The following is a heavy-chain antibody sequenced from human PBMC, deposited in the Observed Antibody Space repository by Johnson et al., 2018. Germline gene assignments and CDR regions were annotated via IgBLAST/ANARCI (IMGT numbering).Heavy chain of an antibody. D-gene: IGHD4-23*01. Sequence: QVQLVESGGGVVQPGRSLRLSCAASGFTFSSYGMHWVRQAPGTGLEWVALIWYDGSNTYYADSVKGRFTISRDNSKNTLYLQMNSPRAEEPAGYSCARDFTPVVIGTGSPRGFDYGGQGTLVTVSS. CDR1: GFTFSSYG. CDR2: IWYDGSNT. J-gene: IGHJ4*02. CDR3: ARDFTPVVIGTGSPRGFDY. V-gene: IGHV3-33*01.